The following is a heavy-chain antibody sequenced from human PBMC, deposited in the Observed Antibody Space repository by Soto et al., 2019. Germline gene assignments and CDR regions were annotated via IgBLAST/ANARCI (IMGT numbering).Heavy chain of an antibody. J-gene: IGHJ4*02. CDR3: ASSFDWSLFFGGGAYY. D-gene: IGHD3-9*01. V-gene: IGHV3-21*01. CDR2: ISSTGAHI. Sequence: WGSLRLSCAASGFTFNTHNINCFRHSPCKGLEWVSSISSTGAHIYYADSVKGRFTISRENVRSSVSLQMNSLRAEDTAVYYCASSFDWSLFFGGGAYYWGQGALVTVSS. CDR1: GFTFNTHN.